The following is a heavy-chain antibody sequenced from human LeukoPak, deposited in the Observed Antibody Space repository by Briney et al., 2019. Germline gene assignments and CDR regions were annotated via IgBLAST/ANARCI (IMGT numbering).Heavy chain of an antibody. V-gene: IGHV3-23*01. D-gene: IGHD5-18*01. CDR2: ISGSGDDT. Sequence: PGRSLRLSCAVSGFTFSSYAMSWVRQAPGKGLEWVSGISGSGDDTYYAASVKGRFIVSIDTSKNTLYLQMNSLRAEDTAVYYCAKDPLNTLMVSPTFDYWGQGTLVTVSS. CDR3: AKDPLNTLMVSPTFDY. J-gene: IGHJ4*02. CDR1: GFTFSSYA.